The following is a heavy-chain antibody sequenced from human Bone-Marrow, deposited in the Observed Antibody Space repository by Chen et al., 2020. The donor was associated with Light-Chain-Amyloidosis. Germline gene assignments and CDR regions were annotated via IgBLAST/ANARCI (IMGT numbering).Heavy chain of an antibody. Sequence: GGSLRPPCEASGFAFSSYAMSWVRQAPGKGLEWVSTISGSGGSRYYGDSVKGRLTSSRDNSKNALFLQMNSLRAEDTAVYYCAKDISYDDILPGYPADAFDIWGQGTMVTVSS. CDR2: ISGSGGSR. D-gene: IGHD3-9*01. J-gene: IGHJ3*02. CDR1: GFAFSSYA. CDR3: AKDISYDDILPGYPADAFDI. V-gene: IGHV3-23*01.